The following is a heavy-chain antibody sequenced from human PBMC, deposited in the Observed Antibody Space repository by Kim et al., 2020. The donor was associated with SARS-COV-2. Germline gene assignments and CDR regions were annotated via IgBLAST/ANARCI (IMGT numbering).Heavy chain of an antibody. CDR1: GGSFSGYY. Sequence: SETLSLTCAVYGGSFSGYYWSWIRQPPGKGLEWIWEINHSGSTNYNPSLKSRVTISVDTSKNKFSLKQSSVPAADTAVYYCAREAGAAAGLMRGGRIDYWGQGTLVTVSS. V-gene: IGHV4-34*01. CDR2: INHSGST. CDR3: AREAGAAAGLMRGGRIDY. J-gene: IGHJ4*02. D-gene: IGHD6-13*01.